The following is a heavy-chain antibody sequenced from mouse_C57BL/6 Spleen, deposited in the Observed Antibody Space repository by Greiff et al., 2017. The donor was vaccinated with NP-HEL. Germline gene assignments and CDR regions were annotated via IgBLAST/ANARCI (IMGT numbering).Heavy chain of an antibody. CDR3: ARLVYYYGSSWDY. CDR2: INPNNGGT. D-gene: IGHD1-1*01. Sequence: VQLQQSGPELVKPGASVKIPCKASGYTFTDYNMDWVKQSHGKSLEWIGDINPNNGGTIYNQKFKGKATLTVDKSSSAAYMELRSLTSEDTAVYYCARLVYYYGSSWDYWGQGTTLTVSS. V-gene: IGHV1-18*01. J-gene: IGHJ2*01. CDR1: GYTFTDYN.